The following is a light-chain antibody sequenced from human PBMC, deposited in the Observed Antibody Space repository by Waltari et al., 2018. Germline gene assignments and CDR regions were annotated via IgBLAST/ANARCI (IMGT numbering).Light chain of an antibody. CDR1: QSISSN. CDR2: GAS. CDR3: QHYNNWPPLT. J-gene: IGKJ4*01. V-gene: IGKV3-15*01. Sequence: EIVMTQSPATLSVSPGERATLSCRASQSISSNLAWYQQRPGQAPRLLLYGASTRASDIPHRFSGRGSGTDFTLTISGLQSEDFAVYYCQHYNNWPPLTFGGGTKVDVK.